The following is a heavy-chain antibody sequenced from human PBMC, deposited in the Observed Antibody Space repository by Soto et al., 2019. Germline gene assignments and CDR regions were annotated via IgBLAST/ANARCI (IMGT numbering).Heavy chain of an antibody. Sequence: VGSLRLSCAASGFTFSSYAMHWVRQAPGKGLEWVAVISYDGSNKYYADSVKGRFTISRDNSKNTLYLQMNSLRAEDTAVYYCARDSDYYDSSGPVDPWGQGTLVTV. D-gene: IGHD3-22*01. CDR1: GFTFSSYA. CDR3: ARDSDYYDSSGPVDP. V-gene: IGHV3-30-3*01. CDR2: ISYDGSNK. J-gene: IGHJ5*02.